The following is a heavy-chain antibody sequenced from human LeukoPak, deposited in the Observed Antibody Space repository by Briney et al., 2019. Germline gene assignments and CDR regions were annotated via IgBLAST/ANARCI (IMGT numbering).Heavy chain of an antibody. CDR1: GFTFSSYG. V-gene: IGHV3-33*01. Sequence: GGSLRLSCAASGFTFSSYGMHWVRQAPGKGLEWVAVIWYDGSNKYYADSVKGRFTISRDNSKNSLYLQMNSLRAEDTAVYCCARDKVVGATSLDYWGQGTLVTVSS. CDR2: IWYDGSNK. J-gene: IGHJ4*02. CDR3: ARDKVVGATSLDY. D-gene: IGHD1-26*01.